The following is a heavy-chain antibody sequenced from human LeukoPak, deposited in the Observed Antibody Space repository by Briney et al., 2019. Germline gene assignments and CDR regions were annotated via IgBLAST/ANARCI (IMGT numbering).Heavy chain of an antibody. CDR3: AREAYYYDSSGINAFDI. V-gene: IGHV3-33*01. D-gene: IGHD3-22*01. Sequence: GRSLRLSCAASGFTFSSYGMHWVRQAPGKGLEWVAVIWYDGSNKYYADSVKGRFTISRDNSKNTLYLQMNSLRAEDTAVYYCAREAYYYDSSGINAFDIWGQGTMVTVSS. CDR1: GFTFSSYG. CDR2: IWYDGSNK. J-gene: IGHJ3*02.